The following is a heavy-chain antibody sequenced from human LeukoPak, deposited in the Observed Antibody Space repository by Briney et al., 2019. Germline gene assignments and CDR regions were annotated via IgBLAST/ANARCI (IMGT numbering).Heavy chain of an antibody. V-gene: IGHV1-18*01. CDR1: GYTFTSYG. J-gene: IGHJ4*02. CDR2: ISAYNGNT. CDR3: ARDALWFGELLLFDY. D-gene: IGHD3-10*01. Sequence: GASVKVSCKASGYTFTSYGISWVRQAPGQGLEWMGRISAYNGNTNYAQKLQGRVTMTTDTSTSTAYMELRSLRSDDTAVYYCARDALWFGELLLFDYWGQGTLVTVSS.